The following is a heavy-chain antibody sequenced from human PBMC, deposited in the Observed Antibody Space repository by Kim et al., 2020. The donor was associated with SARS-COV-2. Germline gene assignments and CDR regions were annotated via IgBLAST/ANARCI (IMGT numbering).Heavy chain of an antibody. J-gene: IGHJ6*02. CDR1: GFIFSSYG. D-gene: IGHD6-13*01. CDR3: AKTKGYTSSWHYYYGLEV. Sequence: GGSLRLSCAASGFIFSSYGMHWVRQAPGKGLEWVADISYDGSNKYYADSVKGRFTISRDNTKNTLYLQMNSLRTEDTAVYYCAKTKGYTSSWHYYYGLEVWGHGTTVTVSS. V-gene: IGHV3-30*18. CDR2: ISYDGSNK.